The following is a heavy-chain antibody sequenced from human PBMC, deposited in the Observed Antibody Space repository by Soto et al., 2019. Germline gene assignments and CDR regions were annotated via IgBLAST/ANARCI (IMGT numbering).Heavy chain of an antibody. CDR2: IIPIFGTA. D-gene: IGHD3-3*01. J-gene: IGHJ4*02. Sequence: QVQLVQSGAEVKKPGSSVKVSCKASGGTFSSYAISWVRQAPGQGLEWMGGIIPIFGTANYAQKFQGRVTITADESTSPGYMGLGRLRSEDTGVYYCARASGDFWSGYHLDYWGQGTLVTVSS. V-gene: IGHV1-69*01. CDR1: GGTFSSYA. CDR3: ARASGDFWSGYHLDY.